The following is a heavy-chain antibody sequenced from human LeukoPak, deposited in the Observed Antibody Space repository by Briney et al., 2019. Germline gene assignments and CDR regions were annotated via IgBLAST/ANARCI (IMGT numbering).Heavy chain of an antibody. D-gene: IGHD3-22*01. J-gene: IGHJ2*01. CDR3: ARDRDSRWDFDL. CDR2: VKQGGSEK. Sequence: PGGSLRLSCAASGFSFSSYWMTWVRQAPGKGLEWVASVKQGGSEKYYVDSVKGRFTLSRDNAKNSLYLQMNSLRADDTAVYYCARDRDSRWDFDLWGRGTLVTVSS. CDR1: GFSFSSYW. V-gene: IGHV3-7*04.